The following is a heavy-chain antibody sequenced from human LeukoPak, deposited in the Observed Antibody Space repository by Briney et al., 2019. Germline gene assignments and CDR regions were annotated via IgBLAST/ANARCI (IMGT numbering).Heavy chain of an antibody. CDR2: ISGSGGST. D-gene: IGHD5-12*01. Sequence: GGSLRLSCAASGFTFSTYAMNWVRQASGKGLEWVSTISGSGGSTYYADSVKGRFTISRDSSKNTLYLQMNSLRAEDTAVYYCAAGRSGYDQLDYWGQGTLVTVSS. V-gene: IGHV3-23*01. CDR1: GFTFSTYA. CDR3: AAGRSGYDQLDY. J-gene: IGHJ4*02.